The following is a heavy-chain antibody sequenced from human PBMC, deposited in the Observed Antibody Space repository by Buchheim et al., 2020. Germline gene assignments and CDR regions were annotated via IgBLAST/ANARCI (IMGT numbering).Heavy chain of an antibody. CDR3: ARPEYCGGDCSDY. CDR2: IIPILGIA. Sequence: QVQLVQSGAEVKKPGSSVKVSCKASGGTFSSYAISWVRQAPGQGLEWMGRIIPILGIANYAQKFQGRVTITADKSTITAYMELSSLRAEDTAVYYCARPEYCGGDCSDYWGQGTL. D-gene: IGHD2-21*01. V-gene: IGHV1-69*04. J-gene: IGHJ4*02. CDR1: GGTFSSYA.